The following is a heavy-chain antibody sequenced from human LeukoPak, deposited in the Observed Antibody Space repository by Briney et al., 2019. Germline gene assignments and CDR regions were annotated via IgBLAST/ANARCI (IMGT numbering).Heavy chain of an antibody. Sequence: PGGSLRLSCAASGFTFSSYAMSWVRQAPGKGLEWVSTISGSGGSTYYADSVKGRFTISRDNSKNTLYLQMNSLRAEDTAVYYCAKVVGATTRGYFDYLGQGTLVTVSS. CDR1: GFTFSSYA. CDR3: AKVVGATTRGYFDY. CDR2: ISGSGGST. V-gene: IGHV3-23*01. J-gene: IGHJ4*02. D-gene: IGHD1-26*01.